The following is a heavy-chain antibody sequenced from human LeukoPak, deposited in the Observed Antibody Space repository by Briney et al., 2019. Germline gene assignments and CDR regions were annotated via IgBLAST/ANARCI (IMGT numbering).Heavy chain of an antibody. CDR1: GGTFSSYA. J-gene: IGHJ3*01. D-gene: IGHD6-13*01. V-gene: IGHV1-2*02. CDR2: INPNSGGT. CDR3: ARARFSSWLGG. Sequence: ASVKVSCKASGGTFSSYAISWVRQAPGQGLEWMGWINPNSGGTNYAQKFQGRVTMTRDTSISTAYMELSRLRSDDTAVYYCARARFSSWLGGWGQGTMVTVSS.